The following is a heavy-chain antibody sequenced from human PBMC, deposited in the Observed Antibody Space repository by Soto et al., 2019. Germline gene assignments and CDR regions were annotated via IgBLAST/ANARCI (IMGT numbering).Heavy chain of an antibody. V-gene: IGHV1-2*04. CDR3: ARGRRHYYDSSGSYSPDYYYYGLAV. D-gene: IGHD3-22*01. CDR1: GYTFTGYY. CDR2: INPNSGGT. J-gene: IGHJ6*02. Sequence: ASVKVSCKASGYTFTGYYMHWVRQAPGQGLEWMGWINPNSGGTNYAQKFQGWVTMTRDTSISTAYMELSRQRSDDTAVYYCARGRRHYYDSSGSYSPDYYYYGLAVWGQGTTVTVSS.